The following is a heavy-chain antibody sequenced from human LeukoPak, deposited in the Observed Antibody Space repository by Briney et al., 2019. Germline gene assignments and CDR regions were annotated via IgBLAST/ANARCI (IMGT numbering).Heavy chain of an antibody. J-gene: IGHJ3*02. V-gene: IGHV4-31*03. D-gene: IGHD1-26*01. Sequence: SETLSLTCTVSGGSISSGGYYWSWIRQHPGKGLEWIGYIYYSGSTYYNPSLKSRVTISVDTSKNQFSLKLSSVTAADTAVYYCARDLNSGKGTLWAFDIWGQGTMVTVSS. CDR3: ARDLNSGKGTLWAFDI. CDR1: GGSISSGGYY. CDR2: IYYSGST.